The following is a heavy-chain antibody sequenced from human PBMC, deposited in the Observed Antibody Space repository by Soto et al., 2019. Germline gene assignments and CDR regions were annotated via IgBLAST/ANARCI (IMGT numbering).Heavy chain of an antibody. J-gene: IGHJ4*02. V-gene: IGHV3-7*03. Sequence: EVQLVESGGGLVQPGGSLRLSCAASGFTFSSYWMSWVRQAPGKGLEWVANIKQDGSEKYYVDSVKGRFTISRDNAKNSMYLQMNSLRAEDSAVYYCARDQVAGTRGADYWGQGTLVTVSS. CDR2: IKQDGSEK. CDR1: GFTFSSYW. D-gene: IGHD6-19*01. CDR3: ARDQVAGTRGADY.